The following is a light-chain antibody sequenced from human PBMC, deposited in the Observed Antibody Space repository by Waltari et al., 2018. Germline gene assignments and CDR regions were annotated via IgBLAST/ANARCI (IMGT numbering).Light chain of an antibody. V-gene: IGKV1-39*01. J-gene: IGKJ4*01. CDR1: QSISRF. CDR2: AAS. CDR3: QQGYSTLLT. Sequence: DIQLTQSPSSLSASVGDRVIITCRASQSISRFLNWFQQKSGRAPKLLISAASILQSGVSSRFAGSGSGTDFTLTISSLKPEDFGTYYCQQGYSTLLTSGGGTRVDI.